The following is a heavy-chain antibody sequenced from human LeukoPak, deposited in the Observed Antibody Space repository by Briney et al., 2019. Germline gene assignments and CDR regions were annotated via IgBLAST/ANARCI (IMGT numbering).Heavy chain of an antibody. Sequence: PSETLSLTCAVYGGSSSGYYWSWIRQPPGKGLEWIGEINHSGSTNYNPSLKSRVTISVDTSKNQFSLKLSSVTAADTAVYYCARGGIYYDSSGFNYWGQGTLVTVSS. J-gene: IGHJ4*02. D-gene: IGHD3-22*01. CDR3: ARGGIYYDSSGFNY. CDR1: GGSSSGYY. CDR2: INHSGST. V-gene: IGHV4-34*01.